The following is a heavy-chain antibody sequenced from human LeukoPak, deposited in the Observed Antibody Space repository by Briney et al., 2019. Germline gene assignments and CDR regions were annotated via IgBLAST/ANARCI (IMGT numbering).Heavy chain of an antibody. Sequence: SETLSLTCTVSGGSISSYYWSWIRQPPGKGLEWIGYIYYSGSTNYNPSLKSRVTISVDTSKNQFSLKLSSVTAADTAVYYCARERVVTPNYYYGMDVWGQGTTVTVSS. J-gene: IGHJ6*02. CDR2: IYYSGST. CDR3: ARERVVTPNYYYGMDV. CDR1: GGSISSYY. D-gene: IGHD3-3*01. V-gene: IGHV4-59*12.